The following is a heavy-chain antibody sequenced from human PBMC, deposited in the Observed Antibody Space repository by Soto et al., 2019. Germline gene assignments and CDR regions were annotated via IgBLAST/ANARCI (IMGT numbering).Heavy chain of an antibody. CDR3: ASTNFDWLSRYFDY. Sequence: SDTLSLTCTVSGGSISSGGYYWSWIRQHPGKGLEWIGYIYYSGSTYYNPSLKSRVTISVDTSKNQFSLKLSSVTAADTAVYYCASTNFDWLSRYFDYWGQGTLVTVSS. J-gene: IGHJ4*02. D-gene: IGHD3-9*01. CDR1: GGSISSGGYY. CDR2: IYYSGST. V-gene: IGHV4-31*03.